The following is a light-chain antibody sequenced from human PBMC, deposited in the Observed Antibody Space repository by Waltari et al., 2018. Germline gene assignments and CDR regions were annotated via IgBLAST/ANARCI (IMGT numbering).Light chain of an antibody. CDR1: QSIDSS. V-gene: IGKV1-5*01. Sequence: TQSPATLSLSPGERATVSCRASQSIDSSLGWYQQQPGKAPKILISDVSSLESGVPSRFSGSGSGTKFTLTISSLQPDDFATYYCQHYSSYLVTFGEGTKVEI. CDR3: QHYSSYLVT. J-gene: IGKJ4*01. CDR2: DVS.